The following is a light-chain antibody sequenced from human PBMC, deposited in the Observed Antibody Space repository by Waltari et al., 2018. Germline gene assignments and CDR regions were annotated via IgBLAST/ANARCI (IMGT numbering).Light chain of an antibody. CDR3: ALYMGSGIWV. Sequence: QTVVTQEPSLSVSPGGTVTLTCSLSSGSLSTTSYATWYQQTPGQAPRTLVDKANPRASGVPDRFSGSILGNTAALTITGAQADDESDYYWALYMGSGIWVFGGGTRLTVL. CDR2: KAN. J-gene: IGLJ3*02. V-gene: IGLV8-61*01. CDR1: SGSLSTTSY.